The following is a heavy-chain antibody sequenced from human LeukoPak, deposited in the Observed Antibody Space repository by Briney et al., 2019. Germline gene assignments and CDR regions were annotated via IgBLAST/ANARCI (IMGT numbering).Heavy chain of an antibody. Sequence: GGSLRLSCAASGLTFSAYWGNWVRQAPGKGLEWVANIKQDGSEKNYVDSVKGRFTISRVNAENSLYLQMNSLRVEDTAVYYCVGGIGWLPDYWGQGTLVTVSS. J-gene: IGHJ4*02. CDR3: VGGIGWLPDY. D-gene: IGHD6-19*01. CDR2: IKQDGSEK. V-gene: IGHV3-7*01. CDR1: GLTFSAYW.